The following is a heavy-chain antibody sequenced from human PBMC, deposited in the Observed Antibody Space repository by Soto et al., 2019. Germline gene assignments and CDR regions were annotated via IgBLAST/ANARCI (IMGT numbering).Heavy chain of an antibody. V-gene: IGHV4-4*02. CDR2: IYHSGST. CDR3: ARDRAAVAGPYYYYGMDV. CDR1: GGSISSSNW. J-gene: IGHJ6*02. Sequence: RSLTCAVSGGSISSSNWWSWVRQPPGKGLEWIGEIYHSGSTNYNPSLKSRVTISVDKSKNQFSLKLSSVTAADTAVYYCARDRAAVAGPYYYYGMDVWGQGTTVTVSS. D-gene: IGHD6-19*01.